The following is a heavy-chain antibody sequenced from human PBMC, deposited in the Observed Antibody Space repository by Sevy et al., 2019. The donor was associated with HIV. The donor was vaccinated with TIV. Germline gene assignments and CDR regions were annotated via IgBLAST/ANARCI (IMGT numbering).Heavy chain of an antibody. Sequence: SESLSLTCAVYGGSFSGYYWSWIRQPPGKGLEWIGEINHSGSTNYNPSLKSRVTISVDTSKNQFSLKLSSVTAADTAVYYCARRWRGYYGSGSDYNLNWFDPWGQGTLVTVSS. CDR3: ARRWRGYYGSGSDYNLNWFDP. CDR1: GGSFSGYY. V-gene: IGHV4-34*01. J-gene: IGHJ5*02. CDR2: INHSGST. D-gene: IGHD3-10*01.